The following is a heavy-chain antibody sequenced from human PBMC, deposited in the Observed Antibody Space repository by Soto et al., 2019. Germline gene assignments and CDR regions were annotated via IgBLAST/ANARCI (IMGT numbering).Heavy chain of an antibody. V-gene: IGHV1-69*13. CDR2: IIPIFGTA. CDR1: GGTFSSYA. D-gene: IGHD6-19*01. CDR3: ARDSSGWYYFDY. J-gene: IGHJ4*02. Sequence: ASVKVSCKASGGTFSSYAISWVRQAPGQGLEWMGGIIPIFGTANYAQKFQGRVTITADESTSTAYMELSSLRSEDTAVYYCARDSSGWYYFDYWGQGTLVTVSS.